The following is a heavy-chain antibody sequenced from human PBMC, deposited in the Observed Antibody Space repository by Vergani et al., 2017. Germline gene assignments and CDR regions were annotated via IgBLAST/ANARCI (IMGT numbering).Heavy chain of an antibody. J-gene: IGHJ6*02. CDR2: IIPILGIA. D-gene: IGHD3-3*01. V-gene: IGHV1-69*04. CDR1: GGTFSSYA. Sequence: QVQLVQSGAEVKKPGSSVKVSCKASGGTFSSYAISWVRQAPGKGLEWMGRIIPILGIANYAQKFQGRVTITADKSTSTAYMELSSLRSEDTAVYYCARGAYYDFWSGYSRYGMDVWGQGTTVTVSS. CDR3: ARGAYYDFWSGYSRYGMDV.